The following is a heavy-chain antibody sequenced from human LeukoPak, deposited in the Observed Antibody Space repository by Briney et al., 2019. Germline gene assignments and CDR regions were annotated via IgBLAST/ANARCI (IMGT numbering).Heavy chain of an antibody. Sequence: GGSLRLSCAASGFTFSRYEMNWVRQAPGKGLEWVSYISSSGSTIYYADSVKGRFTISRDNAKNSLYLQMNSLRAEDTAVYYCARISGSQSAFDIWGQGTMVTVSS. CDR2: ISSSGSTI. D-gene: IGHD3-10*01. CDR3: ARISGSQSAFDI. V-gene: IGHV3-48*03. CDR1: GFTFSRYE. J-gene: IGHJ3*02.